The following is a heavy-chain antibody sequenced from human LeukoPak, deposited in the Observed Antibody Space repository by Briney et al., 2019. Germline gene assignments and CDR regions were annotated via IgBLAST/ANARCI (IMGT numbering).Heavy chain of an antibody. Sequence: SETLSLTCTVSGGSFSTYYWNWIRQPAGEGLEWIGHIQIGGSTSYNPSLKSRVTMSLDTSKNQFSLKLSSVTAADTAVYYCARGDYFDPWGQGTLVTVSS. D-gene: IGHD4-11*01. CDR3: ARGDYFDP. CDR1: GGSFSTYY. J-gene: IGHJ5*02. V-gene: IGHV4-4*07. CDR2: IQIGGST.